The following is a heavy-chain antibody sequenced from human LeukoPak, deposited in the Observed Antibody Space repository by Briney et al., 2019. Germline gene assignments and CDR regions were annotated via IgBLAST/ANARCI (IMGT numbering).Heavy chain of an antibody. V-gene: IGHV4-34*01. Sequence: PETLSLICAVYGGSFSGYYWSWIRQPPGKGLEWIGEINHSGSTNYNPSLKSRVTISVDTSKNQFSLKLSSVTAADTAVYYCARAVRSTSCYSNWGQGTLVTVSS. CDR3: ARAVRSTSCYSN. CDR2: INHSGST. J-gene: IGHJ4*02. CDR1: GGSFSGYY. D-gene: IGHD2-2*01.